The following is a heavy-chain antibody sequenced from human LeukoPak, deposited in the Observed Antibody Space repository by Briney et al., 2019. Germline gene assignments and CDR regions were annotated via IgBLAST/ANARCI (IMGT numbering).Heavy chain of an antibody. CDR3: TRYGDRSNREFDY. V-gene: IGHV4-39*01. Sequence: PSETLSLTCTVSSGSVSSYYWGWIRQPPGKELEWIASFYYSGNTYYNPSLQSRVSISVDTSKSQFSLNLNSVTAADTAVYYCTRYGDRSNREFDYWGQGTLVTVSS. CDR2: FYYSGNT. J-gene: IGHJ4*02. CDR1: SGSVSSYY. D-gene: IGHD2-21*02.